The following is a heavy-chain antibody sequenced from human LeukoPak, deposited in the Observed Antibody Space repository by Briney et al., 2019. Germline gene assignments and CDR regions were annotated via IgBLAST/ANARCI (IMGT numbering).Heavy chain of an antibody. J-gene: IGHJ4*02. V-gene: IGHV4-39*01. D-gene: IGHD1-26*01. Sequence: SETLSLTCTASGGSISSSDYYWGWIRQPPGKGLEWIGSIYYSGTTYYNPSLRSRVTISVDTSKNQFSLELSSVTAADTAVYYCARQGGVGATGSPDYWGQGTLVTVSS. CDR1: GGSISSSDYY. CDR3: ARQGGVGATGSPDY. CDR2: IYYSGTT.